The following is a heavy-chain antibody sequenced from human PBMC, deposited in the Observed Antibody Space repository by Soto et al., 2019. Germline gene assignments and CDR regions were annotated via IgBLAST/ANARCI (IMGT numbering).Heavy chain of an antibody. CDR1: GFTFSGSG. V-gene: IGHV3-73*02. D-gene: IGHD3-22*01. CDR2: IRSKANNYVT. Sequence: EVQLVESGGGLVQPGGSLKLSCAASGFTFSGSGIHWVRQASGNGLEWVGRIRSKANNYVTAYAASVKGRFSISRDDSENTAYLQMNSLKAEDTAVYYCARLYYDNSAYPAYWGQGTLVTVSS. CDR3: ARLYYDNSAYPAY. J-gene: IGHJ4*02.